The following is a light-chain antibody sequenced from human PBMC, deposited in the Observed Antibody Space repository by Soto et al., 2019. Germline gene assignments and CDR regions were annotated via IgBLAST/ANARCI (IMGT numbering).Light chain of an antibody. Sequence: LMTQSPAILSVSPGERVTLSCRASQDVGINLAWYQKKPGHAPRLVVYGASTRATAFPARFSGSGSGTEFTLTISSLQSEDLAVYYCHQYNYLPGTFGQGTKLEIK. CDR2: GAS. CDR3: HQYNYLPGT. J-gene: IGKJ2*01. CDR1: QDVGIN. V-gene: IGKV3-15*01.